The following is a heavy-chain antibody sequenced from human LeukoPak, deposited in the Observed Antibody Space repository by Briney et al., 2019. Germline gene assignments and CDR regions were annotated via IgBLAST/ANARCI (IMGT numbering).Heavy chain of an antibody. CDR2: ISSSSSYI. J-gene: IGHJ6*03. Sequence: GGSLRLSCAASGFTFSSYSMNWVRQAPGKGLEWVSSISSSSSYIYYADSVRGQFTISRDNAKNSLYLQMNSLRAEDTAVYYCARGSIAYYMDVWGKGTTVTISS. CDR3: ARGSIAYYMDV. V-gene: IGHV3-21*01. CDR1: GFTFSSYS. D-gene: IGHD3-22*01.